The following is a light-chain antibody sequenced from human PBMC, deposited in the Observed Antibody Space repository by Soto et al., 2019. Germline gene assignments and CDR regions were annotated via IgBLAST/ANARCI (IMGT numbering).Light chain of an antibody. V-gene: IGKV3-20*01. J-gene: IGKJ2*01. CDR2: GAS. CDR1: QVIGSRY. Sequence: IVMTQSPGTLSLSPGERATISCRASQVIGSRYLAWYHQKSGQAPRPLIYGASSRATGMPDRFSGSGSGTDFTLTISRLEPEDVGVYYCQEFGSSIPHTFGQGTKLEIK. CDR3: QEFGSSIPHT.